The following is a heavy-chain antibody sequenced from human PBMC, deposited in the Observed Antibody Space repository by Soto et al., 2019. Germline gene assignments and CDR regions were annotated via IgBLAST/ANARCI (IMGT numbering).Heavy chain of an antibody. CDR2: ISYDGSNK. CDR1: GFTFSSYG. CDR3: AKIVVPAAHAQGMDY. V-gene: IGHV3-30*18. D-gene: IGHD2-2*01. J-gene: IGHJ4*02. Sequence: GGSLRLSCAASGFTFSSYGMHWVRQAPGKGLEWVAVISYDGSNKYYADSVKGRFTISRDNSKNTLYLQMNSLRAEDTAVYYCAKIVVPAAHAQGMDYWGQGTRVTSPQ.